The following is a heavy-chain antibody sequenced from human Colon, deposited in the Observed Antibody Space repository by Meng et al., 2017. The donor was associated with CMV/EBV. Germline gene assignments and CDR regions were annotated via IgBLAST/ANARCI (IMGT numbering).Heavy chain of an antibody. J-gene: IGHJ3*02. CDR1: GLTFNGYG. Sequence: GESLKISCAASGLTFNGYGLHWVRQAPGKGLEWVSSISSSSSYIYYADSVKGRFTISRDNAKNSLYLQMNSLRAEDTAVYYCARVTVVPAAYDAFDIWGQGTMVTVSS. D-gene: IGHD2-2*01. CDR3: ARVTVVPAAYDAFDI. V-gene: IGHV3-21*01. CDR2: ISSSSSYI.